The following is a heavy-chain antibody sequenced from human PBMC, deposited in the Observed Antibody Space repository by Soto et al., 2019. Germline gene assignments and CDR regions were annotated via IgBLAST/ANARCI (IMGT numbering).Heavy chain of an antibody. J-gene: IGHJ4*02. V-gene: IGHV4-39*01. Sequence: SETLSLTCTVSGGSISSSSYYWGWIRHPPGKGLEWIGSIYYSGSTYYNPSLKSRVTIPVDTSKNQFSLKLSSVTAADTAVYYCASHASIAVAGWFDYWGQGTLVTVSS. CDR3: ASHASIAVAGWFDY. CDR1: GGSISSSSYY. D-gene: IGHD6-19*01. CDR2: IYYSGST.